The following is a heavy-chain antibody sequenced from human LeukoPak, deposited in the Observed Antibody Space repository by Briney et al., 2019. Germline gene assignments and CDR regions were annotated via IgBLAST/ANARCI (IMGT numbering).Heavy chain of an antibody. CDR2: INHSGST. V-gene: IGHV4-34*01. CDR3: TRVLGDYDSSGYGAFDM. J-gene: IGHJ3*02. D-gene: IGHD3-22*01. CDR1: GGSFSGYY. Sequence: SETLSLTCAVYGGSFSGYYWSWIRQPPGKGLEWIGEINHSGSTNYNPSLKSRVTISVDTSKNQFSLKLSSVTAADTAVYYCTRVLGDYDSSGYGAFDMWGQGTIVTVSS.